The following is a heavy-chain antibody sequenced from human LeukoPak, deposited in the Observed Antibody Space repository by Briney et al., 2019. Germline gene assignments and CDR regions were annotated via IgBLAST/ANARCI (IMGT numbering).Heavy chain of an antibody. Sequence: ASVKVSCKASGYTFTSYGISWVRQAPGQGLEWMGWISAYNGNTNYAQKLQGRVTMTTDTSTSTAYMELRSLRSDDTAVYYCAREIVVVPAAIRWFDPWGQGTLVTVSP. V-gene: IGHV1-18*01. D-gene: IGHD2-2*01. J-gene: IGHJ5*02. CDR2: ISAYNGNT. CDR1: GYTFTSYG. CDR3: AREIVVVPAAIRWFDP.